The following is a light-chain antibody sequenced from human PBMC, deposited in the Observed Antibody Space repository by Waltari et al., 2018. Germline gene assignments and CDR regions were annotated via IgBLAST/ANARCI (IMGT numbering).Light chain of an antibody. J-gene: IGLJ3*02. CDR1: SGHSSNV. CDR2: VNSDGSH. CDR3: QTGGHGTWV. V-gene: IGLV4-69*01. Sequence: QLVLTQSPSASASLGASVKLTCTLSSGHSSNVIAWLQQQPEKGPRYLMKVNSDGSHSKGDELPDRFSGSSSGAERYLTISSLQSEDGADYYCQTGGHGTWVFGGGTKLTVL.